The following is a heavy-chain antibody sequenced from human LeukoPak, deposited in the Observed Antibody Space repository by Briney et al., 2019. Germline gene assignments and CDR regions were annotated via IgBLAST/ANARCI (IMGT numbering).Heavy chain of an antibody. V-gene: IGHV4-59*01. Sequence: SSETLSLTCTVSGGSISSYYWSWIRQPPGKGLEWIGYIFYNGSTHYNPSLKSRVTISLDTSKNQFSLKLASVTAADTAVYYCAREGGSYGGDFDYWGQGTLVTVSS. D-gene: IGHD1-26*01. CDR2: IFYNGST. CDR3: AREGGSYGGDFDY. J-gene: IGHJ4*02. CDR1: GGSISSYY.